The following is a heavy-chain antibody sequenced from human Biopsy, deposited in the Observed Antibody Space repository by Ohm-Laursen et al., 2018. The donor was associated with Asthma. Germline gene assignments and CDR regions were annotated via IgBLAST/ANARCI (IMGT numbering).Heavy chain of an antibody. CDR1: RFTYE. CDR3: AKEGVAGTHIED. Sequence: SLRLSCSASRFTYEMHWVRQAPGKGLEWVAVISYDGSSIYYADSVKGRFTISRDNSKSTLSLQMNSLTAEDTAVYYCAKEGVAGTHIEDWGQGTLVTVSS. J-gene: IGHJ4*02. D-gene: IGHD6-19*01. CDR2: ISYDGSSI. V-gene: IGHV3-30*04.